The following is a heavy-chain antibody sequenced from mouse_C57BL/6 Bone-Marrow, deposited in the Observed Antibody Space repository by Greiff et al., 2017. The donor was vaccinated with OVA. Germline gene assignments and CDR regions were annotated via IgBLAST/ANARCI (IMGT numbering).Heavy chain of an antibody. CDR3: ARGSSYEDY. V-gene: IGHV1-59*01. J-gene: IGHJ4*01. Sequence: VQLQQSGAELVRPGTSVKLSCKASGYTFTSYWMHWVKQRPGQGLEWIGVIDPSDSYTNYNQKFKGKATLTVDTSSSTAYMQLSSLTSEDSAVYYCARGSSYEDYWGQGTSVTVSS. CDR1: GYTFTSYW. D-gene: IGHD1-1*01. CDR2: IDPSDSYT.